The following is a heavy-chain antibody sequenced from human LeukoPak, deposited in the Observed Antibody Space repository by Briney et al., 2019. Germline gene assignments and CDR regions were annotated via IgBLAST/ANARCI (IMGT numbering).Heavy chain of an antibody. J-gene: IGHJ4*02. CDR2: IKSKTDGGTT. D-gene: IGHD3-3*01. Sequence: PGGSLRLSCAASGFTLSNAWMSSVRQAPGKGLEWVSRIKSKTDGGTTDYAAPVKGRFTISRDDSKNTLYLQMNSLKTEDTAVYYCSTSPPPYDFWSGYSYYFDYWGQGTLVTVSS. V-gene: IGHV3-15*01. CDR1: GFTLSNAW. CDR3: STSPPPYDFWSGYSYYFDY.